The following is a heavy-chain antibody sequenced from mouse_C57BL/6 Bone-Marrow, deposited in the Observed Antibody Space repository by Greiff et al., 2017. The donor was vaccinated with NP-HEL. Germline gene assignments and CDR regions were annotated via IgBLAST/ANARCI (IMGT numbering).Heavy chain of an antibody. J-gene: IGHJ1*03. V-gene: IGHV1-63*01. CDR2: IYPGGGYT. CDR3: ARCYYYGSSPHWYFDV. CDR1: GYTFTNYW. Sequence: VQLQQSGAELVRPGTSVKMSCKASGYTFTNYWIGWAKQRPGHGLEWIGDIYPGGGYTNYNEKFKGKAPLTADKSSSTAYMQFRSLTSEDSAIYYCARCYYYGSSPHWYFDVWGTGTTVTVSS. D-gene: IGHD1-1*01.